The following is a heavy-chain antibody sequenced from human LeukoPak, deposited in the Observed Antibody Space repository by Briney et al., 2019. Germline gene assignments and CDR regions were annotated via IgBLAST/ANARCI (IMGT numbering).Heavy chain of an antibody. V-gene: IGHV3-30*19. J-gene: IGHJ4*02. CDR3: ARGGVVGALDF. D-gene: IGHD1-26*01. Sequence: GRSLRLSCAASGFTFSTYGMHWVRQAPGQGLEWVAVISYDGSNKYYADSVKGRFTISRDNSKNTLYLQMNSLRAEDTAVYYCARGGVVGALDFWGQGTLVTVSS. CDR1: GFTFSTYG. CDR2: ISYDGSNK.